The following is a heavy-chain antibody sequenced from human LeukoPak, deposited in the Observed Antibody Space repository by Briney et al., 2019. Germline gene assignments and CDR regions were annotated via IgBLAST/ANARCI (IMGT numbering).Heavy chain of an antibody. J-gene: IGHJ5*02. CDR2: ISYSGGT. CDR1: GGSISNYY. Sequence: PSETPSLTCTVSGGSISNYYWNWIRQPPGKGLEWVGHISYSGGTKYNPSLQSRVTISIDTSTNQFSLNLSSVTAADTAVYYCARRVIMSAAGVPDTWLDPWGQGILVTVSS. D-gene: IGHD2-8*01. V-gene: IGHV4-59*08. CDR3: ARRVIMSAAGVPDTWLDP.